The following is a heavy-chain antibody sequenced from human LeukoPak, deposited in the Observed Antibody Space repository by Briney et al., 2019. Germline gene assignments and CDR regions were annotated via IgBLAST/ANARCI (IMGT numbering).Heavy chain of an antibody. J-gene: IGHJ4*02. D-gene: IGHD4-11*01. V-gene: IGHV4-39*01. CDR2: IYYSGST. CDR3: ANAVTTDYSNYGGAFDY. CDR1: GGSISSSSSY. Sequence: SETLSLTCTVPGGSISSSSSYWGWIRQPPGKWLEWIGSIYYSGSTYYNPSLKSRVTISVDSSKNQFSLKLSSVTAADTAVYYCANAVTTDYSNYGGAFDYWGQGTLVTVSS.